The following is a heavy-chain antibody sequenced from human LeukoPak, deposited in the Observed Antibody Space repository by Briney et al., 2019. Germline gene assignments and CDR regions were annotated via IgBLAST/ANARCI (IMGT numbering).Heavy chain of an antibody. V-gene: IGHV4-39*07. Sequence: SDTLPLTCTVSGGSISSSSYSWGWIRPPPGKGVEWIGGIYYSGSTYLNPSLKSLLTISADTFKNHFSLKLAPVPAADTAVYYCATAPILRGEGGEHYKYVMDVWGQGTTVIVSS. D-gene: IGHD2-2*02. CDR1: GGSISSSSYS. J-gene: IGHJ6*02. CDR3: ATAPILRGEGGEHYKYVMDV. CDR2: IYYSGST.